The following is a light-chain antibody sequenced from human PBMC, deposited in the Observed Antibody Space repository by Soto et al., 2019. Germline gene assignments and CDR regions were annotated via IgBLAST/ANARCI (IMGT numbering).Light chain of an antibody. V-gene: IGLV2-14*01. CDR3: SSYTSTNSWV. CDR1: SSDVGGYNY. J-gene: IGLJ3*02. CDR2: DVS. Sequence: QSALTQSASVSGSPGQSITISCTGTSSDVGGYNYVSWYQQHPSKAPKLIIYDVSNRPSGVSTRFSGSKSGNTASLTISALQAEDEADYSCSSYTSTNSWVFGGWTKLTVL.